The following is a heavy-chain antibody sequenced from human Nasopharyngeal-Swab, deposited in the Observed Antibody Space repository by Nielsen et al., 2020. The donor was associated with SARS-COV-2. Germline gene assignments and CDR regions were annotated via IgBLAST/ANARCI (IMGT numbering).Heavy chain of an antibody. Sequence: SETLSLTCTVSGGSISSGDYYWSWIRQLPGKGLEWIGYIYRLGGTSYNPSLKSRVTISLDASNDQFSLRLSSVTAADTAMFYCARGTPFDYWGQGILVTVSS. V-gene: IGHV4-31*03. CDR3: ARGTPFDY. J-gene: IGHJ4*02. CDR2: IYRLGGT. CDR1: GGSISSGDYY. D-gene: IGHD1-1*01.